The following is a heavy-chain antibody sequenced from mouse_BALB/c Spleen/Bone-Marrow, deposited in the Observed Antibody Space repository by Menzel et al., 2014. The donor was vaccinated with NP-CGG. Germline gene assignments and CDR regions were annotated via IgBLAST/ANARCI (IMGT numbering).Heavy chain of an antibody. D-gene: IGHD2-3*01. CDR3: ARRDGYLDY. Sequence: EVQRVESGRGLVKPGGSLKLSCAASGFTFSSYAMSWVRQTPEKRLEWVATISSGGSYTYYPDSVKGRFTISRDNAKNTLYLQMSSLRSEDTAMYHCARRDGYLDYWGQGTTLTVSS. CDR1: GFTFSSYA. V-gene: IGHV5-9-3*01. CDR2: ISSGGSYT. J-gene: IGHJ2*01.